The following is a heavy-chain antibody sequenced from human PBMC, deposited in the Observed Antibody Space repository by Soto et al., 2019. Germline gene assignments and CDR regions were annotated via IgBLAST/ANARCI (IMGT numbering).Heavy chain of an antibody. V-gene: IGHV3-21*01. CDR3: ARGTLLWFGEGDDAFDI. D-gene: IGHD3-10*01. CDR1: GFTFSSYS. CDR2: ISSSSSYI. J-gene: IGHJ3*02. Sequence: PGGSLRLSCAASGFTFSSYSMNWVRQAPGKGLEWVSSISSSSSYIYYADSVKGRFTISRDNAKNSLYLQMNSLRAEDTAVYYCARGTLLWFGEGDDAFDIWGQGTMVTVS.